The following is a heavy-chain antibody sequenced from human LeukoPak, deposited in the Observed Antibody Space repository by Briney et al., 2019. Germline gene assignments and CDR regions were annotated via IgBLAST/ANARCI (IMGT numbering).Heavy chain of an antibody. CDR2: IKQDGSEK. CDR3: ARVYDFWSGYPDY. Sequence: GGSLRLSCAASGFTFSKYWMTWVRQAPGKGLEWVANIKQDGSEKYYVDSVKGRFTISRDNAKNSLYLQMNSLRAEDTAVYYCARVYDFWSGYPDYWGQGTLVTVSS. V-gene: IGHV3-7*01. CDR1: GFTFSKYW. D-gene: IGHD3-3*01. J-gene: IGHJ4*02.